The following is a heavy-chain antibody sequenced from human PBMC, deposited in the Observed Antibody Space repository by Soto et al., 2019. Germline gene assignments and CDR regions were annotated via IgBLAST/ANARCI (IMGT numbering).Heavy chain of an antibody. CDR1: WGSISIGGCY. J-gene: IGHJ4*02. V-gene: IGHV4-30-4*01. D-gene: IGHD3-9*01. CDR2: IYNTGST. CDR3: ARYDMLTGSDY. Sequence: SETLSHTCPVSWGSISIGGCYLSWIRQPPGKGMEWIGYIYNTGSTYYNPSLRSRVTISVDTSKNQFSLKLSSVTAADTAVYYCARYDMLTGSDYWGQGPLVTVSS.